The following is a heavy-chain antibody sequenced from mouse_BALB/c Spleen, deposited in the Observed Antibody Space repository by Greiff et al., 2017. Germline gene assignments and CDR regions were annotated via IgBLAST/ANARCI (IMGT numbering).Heavy chain of an antibody. CDR2: IRLKSDNYAT. D-gene: IGHD2-1*01. Sequence: EVKVEESGGGLVQPGGSMKLSCVASGFTFSSYWMSWVRQSPEKGLEWVAEIRLKSDNYATHYAESVKGKFTISRDDSKSRLYLQMNSLRAEDTGIYYCTKGNYLYYYAMDYWGQGTSVTVSS. CDR3: TKGNYLYYYAMDY. J-gene: IGHJ4*01. V-gene: IGHV6-6*02. CDR1: GFTFSSYW.